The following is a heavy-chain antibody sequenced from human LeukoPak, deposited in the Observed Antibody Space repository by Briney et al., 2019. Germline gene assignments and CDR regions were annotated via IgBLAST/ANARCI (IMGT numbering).Heavy chain of an antibody. V-gene: IGHV1-18*01. Sequence: GASVTVSCKASGYTFTSYGISWVRQAPGQGLEWMGWISAYNGNTNYAQKLQGRVTMTTDTSTSTAYMELRSLRSDDTAVYYCARALGSNYESSGLWWSSDYWGQGTLVTVSS. CDR3: ARALGSNYESSGLWWSSDY. CDR2: ISAYNGNT. J-gene: IGHJ4*02. D-gene: IGHD3-22*01. CDR1: GYTFTSYG.